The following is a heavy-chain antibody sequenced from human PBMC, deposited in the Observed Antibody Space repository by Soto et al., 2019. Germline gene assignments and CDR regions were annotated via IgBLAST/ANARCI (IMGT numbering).Heavy chain of an antibody. J-gene: IGHJ4*02. V-gene: IGHV5-10-1*01. Sequence: GGALEISCKGFWFRFSRYLVSWVRPMPGDGLEWMGSIDPSDSYTNYSPSFQGHVTISADKSISTAYLQWSSLKASDTAMYYCARLQAAAGDNDLTFDYWGQGTLVTVSS. CDR3: ARLQAAAGDNDLTFDY. CDR2: IDPSDSYT. D-gene: IGHD6-13*01. CDR1: WFRFSRYL.